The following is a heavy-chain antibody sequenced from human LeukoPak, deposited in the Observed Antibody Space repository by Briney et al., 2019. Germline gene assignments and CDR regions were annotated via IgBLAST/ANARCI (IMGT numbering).Heavy chain of an antibody. V-gene: IGHV3-23*01. CDR2: ISGSGGST. CDR1: GFTFSSYA. D-gene: IGHD3-22*01. CDR3: AKPRTPDYYDSSGHFDY. J-gene: IGHJ4*02. Sequence: GGSLRPSCAASGFTFSSYAVSWVRQAPGKGLEWVSAISGSGGSTYYADSVKGRFTISRDNSKNTLYLQMNSLRAEDTAVYYCAKPRTPDYYDSSGHFDYWGQGTLATVSS.